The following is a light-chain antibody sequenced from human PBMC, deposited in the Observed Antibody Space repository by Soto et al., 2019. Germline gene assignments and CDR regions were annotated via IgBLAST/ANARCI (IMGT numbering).Light chain of an antibody. CDR2: GAS. V-gene: IGKV3-20*01. CDR3: QQYGSSPPYT. J-gene: IGKJ2*01. Sequence: EIVLTQSPGTLSLSPGERATLSCRASQSVSSSYLAWYQQKPGQAPRLLIYGASSRATGIPDRFSGSGSGTDFTLTMSRLEHEDYAVYDCQQYGSSPPYTFGQGTKLEIK. CDR1: QSVSSSY.